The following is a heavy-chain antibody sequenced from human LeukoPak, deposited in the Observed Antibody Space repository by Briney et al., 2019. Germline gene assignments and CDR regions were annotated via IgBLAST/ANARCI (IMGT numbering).Heavy chain of an antibody. CDR3: XXXXYDSSGYYCNDY. CDR2: ISSSGSTI. D-gene: IGHD3-22*01. V-gene: IGHV3-48*03. Sequence: GGSLRLSCAASGFTFSSYEMNWVRQAPGKGLEWVSYISSSGSTIYYADSVKGRFTISRDNAKNSLYLQMNSLRAEDTAVYYXXXXXYDSSGYYCNDYWGQGTLVTVSS. CDR1: GFTFSSYE. J-gene: IGHJ4*02.